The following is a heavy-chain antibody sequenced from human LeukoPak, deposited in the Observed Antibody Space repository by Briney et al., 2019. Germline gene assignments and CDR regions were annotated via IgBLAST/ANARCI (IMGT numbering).Heavy chain of an antibody. CDR3: AEASGDYPLYYYGMDV. CDR2: ITTSGTST. D-gene: IGHD3-10*01. CDR1: GFTFSSYE. Sequence: GGSLRLSCATSGFTFSSYEMNWVRQAPGKGLEWISYITTSGTSTYYADSVKGRFTISRDNSKNTLSLQMNSLRAEDTAVYYCAEASGDYPLYYYGMDVWGQGTTVTVSS. V-gene: IGHV3-48*03. J-gene: IGHJ6*02.